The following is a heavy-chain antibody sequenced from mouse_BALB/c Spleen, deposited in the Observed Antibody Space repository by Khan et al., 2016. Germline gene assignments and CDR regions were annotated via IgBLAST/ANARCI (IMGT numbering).Heavy chain of an antibody. CDR2: INTNTGEP. Sequence: QIQLVQSGPELKKPGETVKISCKASEYTFTNYGMNWVKQAPGKGLKWMGWINTNTGEPTYAEEFKGRFAFSLEASASTAYLQINNLKNADSATCFCARTGDYPYYAMDYWGQGTSVTVSS. D-gene: IGHD2-13*01. CDR3: ARTGDYPYYAMDY. J-gene: IGHJ4*01. V-gene: IGHV9-3*02. CDR1: EYTFTNYG.